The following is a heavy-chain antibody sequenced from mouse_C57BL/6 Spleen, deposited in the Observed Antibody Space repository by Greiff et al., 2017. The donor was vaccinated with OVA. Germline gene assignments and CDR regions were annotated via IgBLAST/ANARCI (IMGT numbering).Heavy chain of an antibody. J-gene: IGHJ3*01. D-gene: IGHD1-1*01. CDR3: AREDYGSSYRFAY. CDR2: IDPSDSET. V-gene: IGHV1-52*01. Sequence: QVQLQQPGAELVRPGSSVKLSCKASGYTFTSYWMHWVKQRPIQGLEWIGNIDPSDSETHYNQKFKDKATLTVDKSSSTAYMQLSSLTSEDSAVYYCAREDYGSSYRFAYWGQGTLVTVSA. CDR1: GYTFTSYW.